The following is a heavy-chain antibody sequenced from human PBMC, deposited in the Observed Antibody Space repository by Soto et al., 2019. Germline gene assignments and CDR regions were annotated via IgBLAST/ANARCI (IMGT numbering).Heavy chain of an antibody. D-gene: IGHD2-15*01. V-gene: IGHV3-48*03. CDR1: GFTFRSYE. CDR3: GRLTVPYSGGMDD. Sequence: EVQLVESGGGLVQPGGSLRLSCAASGFTFRSYEMNWVRQAPGKGLEWISYISSSGTTIYYAGSVKGRINNSRNNAKTMLNLQMNSLRAENAALYSCGRLTVPYSGGMDDSGQGTTVTVSS. CDR2: ISSSGTTI. J-gene: IGHJ6*02.